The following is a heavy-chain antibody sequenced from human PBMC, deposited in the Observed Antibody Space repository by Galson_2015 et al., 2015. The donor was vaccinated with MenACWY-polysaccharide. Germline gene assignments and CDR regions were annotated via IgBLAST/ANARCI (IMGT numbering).Heavy chain of an antibody. J-gene: IGHJ4*02. V-gene: IGHV3-7*01. CDR1: GFTFSNFW. Sequence: SLRLSCAASGFTFSNFWMSWVRQAPGKELEWVASIKQDGSEKYLVDSVKGRFTISRDNAENSLFLQMNSLRAEDTAVYYCARELWFRVLFFDQWGQGTLVTVSS. CDR3: ARELWFRVLFFDQ. D-gene: IGHD3-16*01. CDR2: IKQDGSEK.